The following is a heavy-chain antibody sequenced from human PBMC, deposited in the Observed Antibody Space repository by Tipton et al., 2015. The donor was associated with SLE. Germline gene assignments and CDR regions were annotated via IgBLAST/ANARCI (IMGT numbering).Heavy chain of an antibody. CDR2: IHYSGST. D-gene: IGHD5-18*01. CDR1: GGSISSSSYY. V-gene: IGHV4-39*01. Sequence: TLSLTCTVSGGSISSSSYYWGWIRQPPGKGLEWIGSIHYSGSTYYNPSLKSRVTISVDTSKNQFSLKLSSVTAADTAVYYCARRGYSYAVDYWGQGTLVTVSS. J-gene: IGHJ4*02. CDR3: ARRGYSYAVDY.